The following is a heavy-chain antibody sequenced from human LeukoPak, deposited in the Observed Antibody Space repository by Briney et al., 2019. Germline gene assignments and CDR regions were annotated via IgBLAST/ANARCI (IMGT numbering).Heavy chain of an antibody. Sequence: ASVKVSCKASGGTFSSYAISWVRQAPGQGLEWMVGIIPIFGTANYAQKFQGRVTITTDESTSTAYMELSSLRSEDTAVYYCAILELGGYYYYYMDVWGQGTTVTVSS. CDR2: IIPIFGTA. D-gene: IGHD7-27*01. V-gene: IGHV1-69*05. J-gene: IGHJ6*03. CDR1: GGTFSSYA. CDR3: AILELGGYYYYYMDV.